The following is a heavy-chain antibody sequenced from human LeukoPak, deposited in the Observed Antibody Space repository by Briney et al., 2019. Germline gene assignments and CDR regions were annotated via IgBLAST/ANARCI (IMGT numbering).Heavy chain of an antibody. J-gene: IGHJ4*02. Sequence: GGSLRLSCAASGFTFSSYWMHWVRQARGKGLVWVSRINSDGCSTSYADSVKGRFTISRDNAKNTLYLQMNSLRAEDTAVYYCARATGLRIAVAVFDYWGQGTLVTVSS. CDR2: INSDGCST. CDR3: ARATGLRIAVAVFDY. CDR1: GFTFSSYW. V-gene: IGHV3-74*01. D-gene: IGHD6-19*01.